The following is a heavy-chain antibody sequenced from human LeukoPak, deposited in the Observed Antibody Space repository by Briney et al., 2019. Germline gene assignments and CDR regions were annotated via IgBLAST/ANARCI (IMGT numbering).Heavy chain of an antibody. Sequence: GGSLRLSCAASRFTLSTYWMSWVRQAPGKGLEWVAHIKQDGSQEYYVDSVKGRFTISRDNSKNTLYLQMNSLRAEDTAVYYCDRGYSIDYWGQGTLVTVSS. CDR2: IKQDGSQE. CDR1: RFTLSTYW. CDR3: DRGYSIDY. V-gene: IGHV3-7*03. D-gene: IGHD6-13*01. J-gene: IGHJ4*02.